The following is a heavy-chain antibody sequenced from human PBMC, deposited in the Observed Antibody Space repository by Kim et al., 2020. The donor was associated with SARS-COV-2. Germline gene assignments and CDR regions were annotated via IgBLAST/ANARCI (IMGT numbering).Heavy chain of an antibody. CDR2: IDTYTGNP. V-gene: IGHV7-4-1*02. CDR3: TRDHPGTPMVTEFDY. J-gene: IGHJ4*02. D-gene: IGHD5-18*01. CDR1: GYRFTSYA. Sequence: ASVKVSCKASGYRFTSYAMNWVRQAPGQRLEWMGWIDTYTGNPTYAQDFTGRLVFSLDTPVSTAYLQISSLKAEDTAVYYCTRDHPGTPMVTEFDYWGQGTLVSVSS.